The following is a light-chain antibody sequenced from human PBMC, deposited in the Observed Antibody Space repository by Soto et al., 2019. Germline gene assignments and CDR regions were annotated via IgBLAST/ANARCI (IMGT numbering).Light chain of an antibody. CDR1: EHIGYF. CDR2: DAS. Sequence: DIQMTQTPSTLSASVGDRVTITCRATEHIGYFLAWYQQAPGKAPQLLISDASKLQSGVPSRFSGSGAGTEFTLTITSLQADDFATYYCQHYKSFPYTFGPGTKLDI. J-gene: IGKJ2*01. V-gene: IGKV1-5*01. CDR3: QHYKSFPYT.